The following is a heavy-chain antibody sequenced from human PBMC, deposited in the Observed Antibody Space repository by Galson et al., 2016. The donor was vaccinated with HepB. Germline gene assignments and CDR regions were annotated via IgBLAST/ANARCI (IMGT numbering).Heavy chain of an antibody. Sequence: SLRLSCAASGFTFSSYAMSWVRQAPGKGLEWVSVISGRGGSTFYADSVKGRFTISRDNSKNTLYLQMNSLRAEDTAVYYCARGYGYFDYWGQGTLVTVSS. J-gene: IGHJ4*02. CDR2: ISGRGGST. CDR1: GFTFSSYA. CDR3: ARGYGYFDY. D-gene: IGHD3-22*01. V-gene: IGHV3-23*01.